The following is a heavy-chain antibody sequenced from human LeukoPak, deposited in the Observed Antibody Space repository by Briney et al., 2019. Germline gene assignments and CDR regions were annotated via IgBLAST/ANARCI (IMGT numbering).Heavy chain of an antibody. CDR3: ARKGSNDYGDYLFDY. V-gene: IGHV4-59*01. J-gene: IGHJ4*02. D-gene: IGHD4-17*01. CDR2: IYYSGST. Sequence: PSETLSLTCTVSGGSISSYYWSWIRQPPGKGLEWIGYIYYSGSTNYNPSLKSRVTISVDTSKNQFSLKLSSVTAADTAVYYCARKGSNDYGDYLFDYWGQGTLVTVSS. CDR1: GGSISSYY.